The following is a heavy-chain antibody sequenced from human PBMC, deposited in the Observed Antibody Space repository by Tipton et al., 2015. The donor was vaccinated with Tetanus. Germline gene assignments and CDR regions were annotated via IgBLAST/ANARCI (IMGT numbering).Heavy chain of an antibody. Sequence: TLSLTCTVSGGSVSSGDSYWYWIRQPPGKGLEFIGYISHSGNTDHNPSLKSRVTISLDTSKNQFSLTLRSVTAADTAVYYCARTTGFFPYYYYMDVWGKGTTVIVSS. CDR1: GGSVSSGDSY. J-gene: IGHJ6*03. CDR3: ARTTGFFPYYYYMDV. D-gene: IGHD3-3*01. CDR2: ISHSGNT. V-gene: IGHV4-30-4*02.